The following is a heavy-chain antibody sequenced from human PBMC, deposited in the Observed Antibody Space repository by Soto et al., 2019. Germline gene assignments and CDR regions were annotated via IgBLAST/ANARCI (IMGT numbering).Heavy chain of an antibody. D-gene: IGHD2-21*02. CDR2: IHRDGTST. V-gene: IGHV3-74*01. CDR3: ARDGAYCGGDCYSLWYFDL. CDR1: GLTFSNYW. Sequence: EVQLVESGGGLVQPGGSLRLSCEASGLTFSNYWMHWVRQAPGKGLVWVSRIHRDGTSTSYADSVKGRFTISRDNAKNTLYLQMNSLRAEDTAVYYCARDGAYCGGDCYSLWYFDLWGHGTLVTVSS. J-gene: IGHJ2*01.